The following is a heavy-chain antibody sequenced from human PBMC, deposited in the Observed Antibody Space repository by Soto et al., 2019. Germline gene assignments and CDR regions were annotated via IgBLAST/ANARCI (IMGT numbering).Heavy chain of an antibody. CDR3: ARVERGTATTVVDAFDI. D-gene: IGHD1-1*01. V-gene: IGHV4-61*01. CDR2: MSHSGGT. J-gene: IGHJ3*02. CDR1: GGSVNSGNYY. Sequence: PSETLSFTCAVFGGSVNSGNYYWSWIRQPPGKGLEWIGEMSHSGGTHFNPSLKSRVTISVDTSKNQFSLKMSSVTAADTALYYCARVERGTATTVVDAFDIWGPGTMVTVSS.